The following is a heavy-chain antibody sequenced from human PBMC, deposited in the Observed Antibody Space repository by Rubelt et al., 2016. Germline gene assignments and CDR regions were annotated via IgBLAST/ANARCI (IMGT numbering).Heavy chain of an antibody. CDR1: GFTFSNYG. J-gene: IGHJ6*03. V-gene: IGHV3-21*01. CDR3: AVDGPQPSGFPHFDWAGTYYMEV. CDR2: ISGSTGYI. Sequence: EVQLLESGGGLIQPGGSLRLSCVASGFTFSNYGMNWVRQAPGKGLEWVSSISGSTGYIYYADLVKGRFTISRDNAKNSLYLQMKSLGAEDTAVYYCAVDGPQPSGFPHFDWAGTYYMEVWGKGTTVTVSS. D-gene: IGHD3-9*01.